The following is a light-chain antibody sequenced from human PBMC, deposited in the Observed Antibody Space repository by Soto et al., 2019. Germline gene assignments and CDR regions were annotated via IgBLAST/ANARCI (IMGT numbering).Light chain of an antibody. CDR2: QDN. CDR3: QAWDSSSVI. CDR1: RLGSKY. V-gene: IGLV3-1*01. Sequence: SYELTQPPSVSVSPGQTASLPCSGDRLGSKYASWYQQKAGQSPVLVIYQDNKRPSGIPERISGSNSGNTATLTISGTQALDEADYYCQAWDSSSVIFGGGTKLTVL. J-gene: IGLJ2*01.